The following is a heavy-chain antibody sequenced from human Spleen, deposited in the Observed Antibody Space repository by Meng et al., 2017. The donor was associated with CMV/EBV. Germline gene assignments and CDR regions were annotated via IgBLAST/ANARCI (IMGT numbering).Heavy chain of an antibody. CDR1: GFTFSSYW. J-gene: IGHJ4*02. CDR3: TRSAYYYDSSGSY. Sequence: GESLKISCAASGFTFSSYWMSWVRQAPGKGLEWVANIKQDGSEEYYVDSVKGRFTISRDNAKNSLYLQMNSLRAEDTAVYYCTRSAYYYDSSGSYWGQGTLVTVSS. V-gene: IGHV3-7*01. D-gene: IGHD3-22*01. CDR2: IKQDGSEE.